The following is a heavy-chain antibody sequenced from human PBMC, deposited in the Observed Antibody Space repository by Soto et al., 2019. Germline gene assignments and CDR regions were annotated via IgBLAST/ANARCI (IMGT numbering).Heavy chain of an antibody. D-gene: IGHD6-13*01. J-gene: IGHJ5*02. CDR1: GDSITNSW. CDR3: AKGGGYSWFDP. CDR2: IHYSGST. V-gene: IGHV4-59*01. Sequence: QVHLQESGPGLVNPSETLSLTCSVSGDSITNSWWTWIRQPPGKGPEWIGYIHYSGSTNSNPSLKTRFPISIAASKTKSSLTLTYVTAADTAVYYCAKGGGYSWFDPWGQGPLVTVSS.